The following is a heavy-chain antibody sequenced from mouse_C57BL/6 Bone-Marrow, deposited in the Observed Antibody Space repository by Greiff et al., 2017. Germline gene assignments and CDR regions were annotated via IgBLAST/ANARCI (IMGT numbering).Heavy chain of an antibody. CDR1: GYTFTSYW. J-gene: IGHJ2*01. V-gene: IGHV1-64*01. Sequence: QVQLQQPGAELVKPGASVKLSCKASGYTFTSYWMHWVKQRPGQGLEWIGMIHPNSGSTNYNEKFKSKATLTVDKSSSTAYMQLSSLTSEDSAVYDCARQTTVVPYYFDYWGQGTTLTVSS. CDR3: ARQTTVVPYYFDY. D-gene: IGHD1-1*01. CDR2: IHPNSGST.